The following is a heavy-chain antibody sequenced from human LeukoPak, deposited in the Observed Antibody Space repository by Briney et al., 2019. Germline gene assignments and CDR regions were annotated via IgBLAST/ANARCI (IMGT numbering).Heavy chain of an antibody. CDR2: MNPNSGNT. CDR1: GYTFTCYD. Sequence: ASVKVSCKASGYTFTCYDINWVRQATGQGLEWMGWMNPNSGNTGYAQKFQGRVTMTRNTSIGTAYMELSSLRSEDTAVYYCARGRRRRGVGYYYFDYWGQGTLVTVSS. D-gene: IGHD5-18*01. V-gene: IGHV1-8*01. J-gene: IGHJ4*02. CDR3: ARGRRRRGVGYYYFDY.